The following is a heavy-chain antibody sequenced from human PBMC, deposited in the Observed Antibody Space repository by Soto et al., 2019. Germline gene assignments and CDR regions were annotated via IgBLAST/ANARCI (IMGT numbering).Heavy chain of an antibody. Sequence: GASVKVSCKASGYTFTGYYMHWVRQAPGQGLEWMGWINPNSGGTNYAQKFQGRVTMTRDTSISTAYMELSRLRSDDTAVYYCARGCTMVRGVPQEDWGQGTLVTVSS. V-gene: IGHV1-2*02. J-gene: IGHJ4*02. D-gene: IGHD3-10*01. CDR3: ARGCTMVRGVPQED. CDR2: INPNSGGT. CDR1: GYTFTGYY.